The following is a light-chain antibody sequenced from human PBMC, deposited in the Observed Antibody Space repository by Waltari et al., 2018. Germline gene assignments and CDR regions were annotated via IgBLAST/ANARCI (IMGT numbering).Light chain of an antibody. V-gene: IGLV2-14*03. J-gene: IGLJ3*02. CDR1: SSDVGAYDY. CDR3: SSHTSSRTRV. CDR2: DVT. Sequence: QSALTQPASVSGSPGPSITISCTGTSSDVGAYDYVSWYQQHPGKVPTLMIYDVTYRPSGISNRFSGSKSGITAFLTISGLQAEDEADYYCSSHTSSRTRVFGGGTELTVL.